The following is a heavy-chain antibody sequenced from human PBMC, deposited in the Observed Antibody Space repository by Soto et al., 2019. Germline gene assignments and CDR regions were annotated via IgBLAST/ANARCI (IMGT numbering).Heavy chain of an antibody. J-gene: IGHJ5*02. CDR3: ARGGAAGVDP. V-gene: IGHV4-4*02. Sequence: QVQLQESGPGLVKPSGTLSLTCAVSGGSISSSNWWSWVRQPPGKGREWIGEIYHSGSTNYNPSRKSRVPISVDKSKNQFSRKLSSVTAADTAVYYCARGGAAGVDPWGQVTLVTVSS. CDR1: GGSISSSNW. D-gene: IGHD6-13*01. CDR2: IYHSGST.